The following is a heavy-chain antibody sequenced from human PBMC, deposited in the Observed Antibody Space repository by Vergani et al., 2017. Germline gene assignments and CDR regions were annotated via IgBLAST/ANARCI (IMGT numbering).Heavy chain of an antibody. CDR3: AKDLSGWYDILDY. CDR2: ISYDGSNQ. Sequence: QVQLVESGGGVVQPGRSLRLSCAASGFTFSSYGMHWVRQAPGKGLEWVAVISYDGSNQYYADSVKGRFTISRDNSKHTLYLQMNSLRAEDTAVYYCAKDLSGWYDILDYWGQGTLVTVSS. V-gene: IGHV3-30*18. J-gene: IGHJ4*02. CDR1: GFTFSSYG. D-gene: IGHD6-19*01.